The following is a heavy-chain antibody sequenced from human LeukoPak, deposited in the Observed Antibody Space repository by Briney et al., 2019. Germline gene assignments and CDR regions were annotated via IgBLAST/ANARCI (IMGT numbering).Heavy chain of an antibody. Sequence: SGGSLRLSCAASGFTFSSYAMSWVRQAPGKGLEWVSAISGSSGSTYYADSVKGRFTISRDNSKNTLYLQMNSLRAEDTAVYYCAKWDTAMVTYYYYGTDVWGQGTTVTVSS. CDR3: AKWDTAMVTYYYYGTDV. V-gene: IGHV3-23*01. D-gene: IGHD5-18*01. CDR1: GFTFSSYA. J-gene: IGHJ6*02. CDR2: ISGSSGST.